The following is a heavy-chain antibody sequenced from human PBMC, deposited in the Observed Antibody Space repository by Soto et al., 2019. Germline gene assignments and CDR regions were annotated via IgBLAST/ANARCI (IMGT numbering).Heavy chain of an antibody. J-gene: IGHJ6*02. V-gene: IGHV4-30-4*01. CDR1: GGSISSSDYY. Sequence: PSETLSLTCTVSGGSISSSDYYWSWIRQPPGKGLEWIGYIYYSGSTYYNPSLKSRVTISVDTSKNQFSLKLSSVTAADTAVYYCARDNILGILYGGMDVWGQGTTVTVSS. CDR3: ARDNILGILYGGMDV. CDR2: IYYSGST. D-gene: IGHD3-3*01.